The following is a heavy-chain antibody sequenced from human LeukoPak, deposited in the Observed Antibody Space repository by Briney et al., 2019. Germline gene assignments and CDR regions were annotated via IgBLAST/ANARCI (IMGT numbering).Heavy chain of an antibody. Sequence: GGSLRLSCAASGFTFSSYAMHWVRQAPGKGLEWVAVISYDGSNKYYADSVKGRFTISRDNSKNTLYLQMNSLRAEDTAVYYCAREQSSGSNIRWFDPWGQGTLVTVSS. V-gene: IGHV3-30*01. J-gene: IGHJ5*02. CDR3: AREQSSGSNIRWFDP. CDR1: GFTFSSYA. D-gene: IGHD6-19*01. CDR2: ISYDGSNK.